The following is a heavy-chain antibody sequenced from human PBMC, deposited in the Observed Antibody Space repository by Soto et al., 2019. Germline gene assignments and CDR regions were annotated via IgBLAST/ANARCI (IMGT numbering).Heavy chain of an antibody. Sequence: WWSLRLSCAASGFTFSSYAMHWVRQAPGKWLEWVAVISYDGSNKYYADSVKGRFTISRDNSKNTLYLQMNSLRAEDTAVYYCARDEEVEMATITYYYYGMDVWGQGTTVTVSS. CDR1: GFTFSSYA. CDR2: ISYDGSNK. CDR3: ARDEEVEMATITYYYYGMDV. D-gene: IGHD2-15*01. V-gene: IGHV3-30-3*01. J-gene: IGHJ6*02.